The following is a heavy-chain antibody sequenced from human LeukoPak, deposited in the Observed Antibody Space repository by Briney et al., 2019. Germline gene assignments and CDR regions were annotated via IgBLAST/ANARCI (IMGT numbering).Heavy chain of an antibody. Sequence: GGSLRLSCAASVFTFTSYWMHWVRQAPEKGLVWVSRINSAGSSTSYADSVKGRFTISRDNAKNTLYLQMNSLRVEDTAVYYCARLRYYDILTGYYYFDYWGQGTLVTVSS. V-gene: IGHV3-74*01. CDR2: INSAGSST. CDR1: VFTFTSYW. J-gene: IGHJ4*02. CDR3: ARLRYYDILTGYYYFDY. D-gene: IGHD3-9*01.